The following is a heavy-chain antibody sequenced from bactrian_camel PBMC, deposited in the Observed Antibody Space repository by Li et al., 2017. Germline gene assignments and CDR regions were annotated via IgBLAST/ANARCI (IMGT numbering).Heavy chain of an antibody. D-gene: IGHD3*01. Sequence: QLVESGGGSVQAGGSLALSCEVSDLTYDYYMGWFRPVPGQEREGVAAIDTGDGSTYYLNSVEGRFTISRDNAKNTLYLQMNNLETEDTAVYYCAACLGSGTIPYHQYWGQGTQVTVS. CDR2: IDTGDGST. J-gene: IGHJ4*01. CDR3: AACLGSGTIPYHQY. V-gene: IGHV3S28*01. CDR1: DLTYDYY.